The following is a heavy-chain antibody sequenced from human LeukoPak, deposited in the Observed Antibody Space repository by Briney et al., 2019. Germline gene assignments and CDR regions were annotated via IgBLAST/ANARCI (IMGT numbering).Heavy chain of an antibody. D-gene: IGHD3-3*01. Sequence: SETLSLTCTVSGGSISSYYWSWIRQPPGKGLEWIGYIYYSGSTNYNPSLKSRVTISVDTSKNQFSLKLSSVTAADTAVYYCATRPLFGHSTPMDVWGKGTTVTVSS. V-gene: IGHV4-59*01. CDR3: ATRPLFGHSTPMDV. J-gene: IGHJ6*04. CDR2: IYYSGST. CDR1: GGSISSYY.